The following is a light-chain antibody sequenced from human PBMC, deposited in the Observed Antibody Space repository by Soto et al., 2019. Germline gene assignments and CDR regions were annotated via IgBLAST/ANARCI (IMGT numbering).Light chain of an antibody. Sequence: DIQMTQSPSSLSASVGDRVTITCRASQDIGDDLGWYQQKPGKAPKRLIYASSSLQSGAPARFSGSGSGTEFTVTISKLYPEDFATYDCLQHNSFPFTFGPRNKVDVK. CDR2: ASS. V-gene: IGKV1-17*02. J-gene: IGKJ3*01. CDR3: LQHNSFPFT. CDR1: QDIGDD.